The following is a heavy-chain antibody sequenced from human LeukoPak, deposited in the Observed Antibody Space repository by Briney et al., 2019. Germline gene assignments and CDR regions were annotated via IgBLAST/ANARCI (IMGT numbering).Heavy chain of an antibody. J-gene: IGHJ4*02. Sequence: GGSLRLSCAASGFTFSSYAMSGVREAPGKGRECVSAISGRGGSTYYADSVKARFTIYRDNSKTTLYLQMHSLRAEDTAVYYCANVYDFWMRSYFDYWGPGTLVTVSS. CDR3: ANVYDFWMRSYFDY. CDR1: GFTFSSYA. D-gene: IGHD3-3*01. CDR2: ISGRGGST. V-gene: IGHV3-23*01.